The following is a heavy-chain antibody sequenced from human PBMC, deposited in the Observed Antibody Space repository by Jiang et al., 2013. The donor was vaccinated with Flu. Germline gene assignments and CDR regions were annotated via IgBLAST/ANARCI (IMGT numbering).Heavy chain of an antibody. CDR2: FDPANDER. D-gene: IGHD6-13*01. J-gene: IGHJ4*02. CDR1: EHTLSELS. V-gene: IGHV1-24*01. Sequence: SGAEVKRPGASVKVSCKVSEHTLSELSMHWVRQAPGKGLEWMGGFDPANDERVYGQNFHGRVTMTEDTSTDTAYLEVSSLRSEDTAVYFCAIGYIGAAETFDFWGQGTLVTVSS. CDR3: AIGYIGAAETFDF.